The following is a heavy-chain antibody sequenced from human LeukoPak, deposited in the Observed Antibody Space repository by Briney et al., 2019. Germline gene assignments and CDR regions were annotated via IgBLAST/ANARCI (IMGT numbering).Heavy chain of an antibody. V-gene: IGHV1-69*05. D-gene: IGHD5-24*01. CDR2: IIPIFGTA. CDR1: GGTFSSYA. Sequence: ASVKVSCKASGGTFSSYAISWVRQAPGQGLEWMGRIIPIFGTANYAQKFQGRVTITTDESTSTAYMELSSLRSEDTAVYYCARDQQGCLQFMDYWGQGTLVTVSS. CDR3: ARDQQGCLQFMDY. J-gene: IGHJ4*02.